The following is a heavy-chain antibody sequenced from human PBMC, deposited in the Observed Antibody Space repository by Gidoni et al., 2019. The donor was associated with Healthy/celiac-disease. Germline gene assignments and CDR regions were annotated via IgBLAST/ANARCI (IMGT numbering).Heavy chain of an antibody. V-gene: IGHV3-48*01. CDR1: GFTFSSYS. D-gene: IGHD2-15*01. Sequence: EVQLVESGGCLVQPGGSLRHSWSASGFTFSSYSMNWVRQAPGKGLEWVSYISSSSSTIYYADSVKGRFTISRDNAKNSLYLQMNSLRAEDTAVYYCARDTPAVWGQGTMVTVSS. J-gene: IGHJ3*01. CDR2: ISSSSSTI. CDR3: ARDTPAV.